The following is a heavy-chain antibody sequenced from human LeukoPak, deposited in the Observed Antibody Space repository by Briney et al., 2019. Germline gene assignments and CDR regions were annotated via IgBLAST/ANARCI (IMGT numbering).Heavy chain of an antibody. Sequence: ASVKVSCKASGYTFTSYDINWVRQATGQGLEWMGWMNPNSGNTAYAQKFQGRVTMTRNTSISTAYMELSSLRSEDTAVYYCASAYCGGDCYPNYGMDVWGQGTTVTVSS. CDR3: ASAYCGGDCYPNYGMDV. D-gene: IGHD2-21*02. CDR1: GYTFTSYD. V-gene: IGHV1-8*01. CDR2: MNPNSGNT. J-gene: IGHJ6*02.